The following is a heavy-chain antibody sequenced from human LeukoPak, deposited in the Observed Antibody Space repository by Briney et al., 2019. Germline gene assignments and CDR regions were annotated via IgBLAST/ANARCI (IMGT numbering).Heavy chain of an antibody. J-gene: IGHJ5*02. CDR2: IYHSGST. D-gene: IGHD6-13*01. Sequence: PSETLSLTCAVSGGSISSSNWWSWVRQPPGKGLEWIGEIYHSGSTNYNPSLKSRVTVSVDTSKNQFSLKLSSVTAADTAVYFCARHRIAATGTDNWFDPWGQGTLVTVSS. V-gene: IGHV4-4*02. CDR3: ARHRIAATGTDNWFDP. CDR1: GGSISSSNW.